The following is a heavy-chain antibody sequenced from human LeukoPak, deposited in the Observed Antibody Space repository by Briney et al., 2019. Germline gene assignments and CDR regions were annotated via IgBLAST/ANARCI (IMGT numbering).Heavy chain of an antibody. V-gene: IGHV3-30-3*01. D-gene: IGHD3-22*01. J-gene: IGHJ4*02. CDR1: GFTFSSYA. CDR2: ISYDGSNK. CDR3: ARDVDSYYYDSSGLFDY. Sequence: RVLRLSCAASGFTFSSYAMHWVRQAPGKGLEWVAVISYDGSNKYYADSVKGRFTISRDNSKSTLYLQMNSLRAEDTAVYYCARDVDSYYYDSSGLFDYWGQGTLVTVSS.